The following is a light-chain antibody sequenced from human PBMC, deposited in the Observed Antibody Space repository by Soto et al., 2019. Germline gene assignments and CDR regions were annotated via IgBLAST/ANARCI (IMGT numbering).Light chain of an antibody. Sequence: EIVLTQSPGTLSLSPGERATLSCRASQSVITSFLAWFQQRPGQAPRLLIYGASSRATGIPDRFSGSGSGTDFALTIRRVEPEDSAVYYCLPYGMSPPYTFGQGTKLEIK. CDR3: LPYGMSPPYT. CDR1: QSVITSF. J-gene: IGKJ2*01. V-gene: IGKV3-20*01. CDR2: GAS.